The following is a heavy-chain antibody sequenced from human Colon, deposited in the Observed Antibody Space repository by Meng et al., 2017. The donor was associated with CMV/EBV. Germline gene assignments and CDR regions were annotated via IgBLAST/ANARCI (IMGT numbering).Heavy chain of an antibody. CDR3: AREMRLPAAKGRYGMDV. CDR2: IYSGGET. V-gene: IGHV3-66*01. D-gene: IGHD2-2*01. CDR1: GFNLSRNY. Sequence: GESLKISCAGSGFNLSRNYMSWVRQAPGKGLEWVSLIYSGGETFYVDSVKGRFTISRDNAKNSLYLQMNSLRAEDTAVYYCAREMRLPAAKGRYGMDVWGQGTTVTVSS. J-gene: IGHJ6*02.